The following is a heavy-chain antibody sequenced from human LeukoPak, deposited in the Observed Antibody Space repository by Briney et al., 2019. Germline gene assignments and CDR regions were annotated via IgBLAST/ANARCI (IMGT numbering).Heavy chain of an antibody. Sequence: PSETLSLTCTVSGGSISSSSYYWGWIRQPAGKGLEWIGRIYTSGSTNYNPSLKSRVTMSVDTSKNQFSLKLSSVTAADTAVYYCASDMTGYSSGWYGNWFDPWGQGTLVTVSS. CDR1: GGSISSSSYY. D-gene: IGHD6-19*01. J-gene: IGHJ5*02. CDR3: ASDMTGYSSGWYGNWFDP. CDR2: IYTSGST. V-gene: IGHV4-61*02.